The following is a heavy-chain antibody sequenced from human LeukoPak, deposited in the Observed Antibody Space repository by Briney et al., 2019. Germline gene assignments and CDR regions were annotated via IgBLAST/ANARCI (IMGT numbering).Heavy chain of an antibody. CDR3: ARSSLEYYDILTGFHE. V-gene: IGHV4-59*11. J-gene: IGHJ1*01. CDR1: GGSISSHY. CDR2: IYYSGST. Sequence: SETLSLTCTVSGGSISSHYWSWIRQPPGKGLEWIGYIYYSGSTNYNPSLKSRVTISVDTSKNQFSLKLSSVTAADTAVYYCARSSLEYYDILTGFHEWGQGTLVTVSS. D-gene: IGHD3-9*01.